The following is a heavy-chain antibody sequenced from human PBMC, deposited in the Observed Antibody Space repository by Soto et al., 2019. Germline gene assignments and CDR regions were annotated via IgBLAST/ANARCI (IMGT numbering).Heavy chain of an antibody. Sequence: QVQLVQSGAEVKKPGSSVKVSCKASGGTFSSYAISWVRQAPGQGLEWMGGIIPIFGTANYAQKFQGRVTITAEESTSTAYMELSSLRSEDTAVYYCARDRRYCISTSCYDKEFDYWGQGTLVTVSS. D-gene: IGHD2-2*01. CDR1: GGTFSSYA. CDR3: ARDRRYCISTSCYDKEFDY. CDR2: IIPIFGTA. J-gene: IGHJ4*02. V-gene: IGHV1-69*12.